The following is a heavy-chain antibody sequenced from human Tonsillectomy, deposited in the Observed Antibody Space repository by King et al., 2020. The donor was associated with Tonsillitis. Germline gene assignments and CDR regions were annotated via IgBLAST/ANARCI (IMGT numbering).Heavy chain of an antibody. CDR1: GGSISSYY. J-gene: IGHJ4*02. CDR2: IYYSGST. D-gene: IGHD4-17*01. Sequence: QLQESGPGLVKPSETLSLTCTVSGGSISSYYWSWIRQPPGKGLERIGYIYYSGSTNYNPSLKSRVTISVDTSKNQFSLKLSSVTAADTAVYYCARVGRYGDYIDYWGQGTLVTVSS. V-gene: IGHV4-59*01. CDR3: ARVGRYGDYIDY.